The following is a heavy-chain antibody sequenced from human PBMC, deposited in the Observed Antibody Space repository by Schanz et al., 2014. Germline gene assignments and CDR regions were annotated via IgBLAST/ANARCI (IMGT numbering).Heavy chain of an antibody. Sequence: EVQLVESGGGLVQPGGSLRLSCASSGFSFTTYAMSWVRQAPGKGLEWVSSISSGGGSTYYADSVKGRFTISRDNSKNTLYLQMKSLRAEDTAVYYCARVKYCTITRCYRTETEGIYYMDVWGKGTTVTDSS. CDR3: ARVKYCTITRCYRTETEGIYYMDV. V-gene: IGHV3-23*04. D-gene: IGHD2-2*01. CDR2: ISSGGGST. J-gene: IGHJ6*03. CDR1: GFSFTTYA.